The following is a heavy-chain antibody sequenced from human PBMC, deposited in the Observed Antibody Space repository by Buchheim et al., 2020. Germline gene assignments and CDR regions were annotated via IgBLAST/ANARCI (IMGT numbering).Heavy chain of an antibody. V-gene: IGHV4-34*01. CDR2: INHGGST. J-gene: IGHJ4*02. CDR1: GGSFSGYY. D-gene: IGHD5-12*01. CDR3: VRGGARGYSAYIDY. Sequence: QVQLQESGPGLVKPSETLSLTCAVYGGSFSGYYWSWIRQPPGKGLEWIGEINHGGSTKYNPSLKSRVTISVDTSKNQFSLKLSSVTAADTAVYYCVRGGARGYSAYIDYWGQGTL.